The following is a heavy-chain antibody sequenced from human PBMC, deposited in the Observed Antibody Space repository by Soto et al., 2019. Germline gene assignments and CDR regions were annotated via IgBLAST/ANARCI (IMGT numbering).Heavy chain of an antibody. Sequence: GSLRLSCAASGFTFSDYYMSWIRQAPGKGLEWVSYISSSGSTIYYADSVKGRFTISSDNAKNSLYLQMNSLRAEDTAVYYCARDRDFWSGFYGMDVWGQGTTVTVSS. D-gene: IGHD3-3*01. V-gene: IGHV3-11*01. CDR2: ISSSGSTI. CDR1: GFTFSDYY. J-gene: IGHJ6*02. CDR3: ARDRDFWSGFYGMDV.